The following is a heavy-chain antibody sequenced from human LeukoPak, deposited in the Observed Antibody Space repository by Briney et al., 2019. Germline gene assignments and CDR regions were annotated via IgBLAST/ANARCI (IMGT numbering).Heavy chain of an antibody. J-gene: IGHJ4*02. V-gene: IGHV1-18*01. CDR1: GYTFTSYG. CDR3: ARLGGAQLLRGAIVY. D-gene: IGHD2-2*01. Sequence: ASVKVSCKASGYTFTSYGISWVRQAPGQGLEWMGWISAYNGNTNYAQWLQGRVTMTTDTSTSTAYMELRSLRSDDTAVYYCARLGGAQLLRGAIVYWGQGTLVTVSS. CDR2: ISAYNGNT.